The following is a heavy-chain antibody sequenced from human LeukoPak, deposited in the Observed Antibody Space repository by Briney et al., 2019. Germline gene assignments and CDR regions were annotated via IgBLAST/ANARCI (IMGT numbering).Heavy chain of an antibody. D-gene: IGHD1-20*01. Sequence: GGSLRLSCAASGFTVSSNYMSWVRQAPGKGLERVSVIYSGGSTYYADSVKGRFTISRDNAKNSLYLQTNSLRADDTAVYYCARAILTGIDYFDYWGQGTLVTVSS. CDR2: IYSGGST. CDR1: GFTVSSNY. CDR3: ARAILTGIDYFDY. V-gene: IGHV3-53*03. J-gene: IGHJ4*02.